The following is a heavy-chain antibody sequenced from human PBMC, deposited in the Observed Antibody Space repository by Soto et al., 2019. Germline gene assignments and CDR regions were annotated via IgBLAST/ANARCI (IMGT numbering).Heavy chain of an antibody. CDR3: ARWAGKDWFDP. CDR2: IYYSGST. V-gene: IGHV4-59*13. J-gene: IGHJ5*02. Sequence: SETLSLTCTVSGGSISSYYWSWIRQPPGKGLEWIGYIYYSGSTNYTPSLKSRVTISVDTSKNQFSLKLSSVTAADTAVYYWARWAGKDWFDPWGQGTLVTVSS. CDR1: GGSISSYY.